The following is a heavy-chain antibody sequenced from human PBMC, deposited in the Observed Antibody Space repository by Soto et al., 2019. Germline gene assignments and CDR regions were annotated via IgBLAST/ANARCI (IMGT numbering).Heavy chain of an antibody. Sequence: GGSLRLPCSASGFTFSLFSMHWVRQAPGKGLEYVSGISSNGDSTYYADSVKGRFTISRDNSKNTLYLQMSSLRAVDTAVYYCVDPRSTVKIPRNWRQGTLVTVCS. D-gene: IGHD4-17*01. V-gene: IGHV3-64D*06. CDR1: GFTFSLFS. J-gene: IGHJ1*01. CDR2: ISSNGDST. CDR3: VDPRSTVKIPRN.